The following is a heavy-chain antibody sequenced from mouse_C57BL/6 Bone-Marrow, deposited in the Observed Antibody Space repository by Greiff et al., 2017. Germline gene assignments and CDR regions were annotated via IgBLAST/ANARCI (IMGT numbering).Heavy chain of an antibody. CDR3: TTGGSNFSMDY. CDR1: GFNIKDDY. D-gene: IGHD2-5*01. V-gene: IGHV14-4*01. J-gene: IGHJ4*01. Sequence: EVHLVESGAELVRPGASVKLSCTASGFNIKDDYMHWVKQRPEQGLEWIGWIDPENGDTEYASKFQGKATITADTSSNTAYLQLSSLTSEDTAVYYCTTGGSNFSMDYWGQGTSVTVSS. CDR2: IDPENGDT.